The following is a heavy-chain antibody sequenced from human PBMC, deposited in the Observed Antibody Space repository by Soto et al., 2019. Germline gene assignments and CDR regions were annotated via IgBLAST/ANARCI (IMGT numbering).Heavy chain of an antibody. D-gene: IGHD5-12*01. Sequence: ASVKVSCKASGYTFTGYYIHWVRQAPGQGLEWMGWINPNNGDTNYAQKFQGRVSMTRDTSTSTAYMELSSLRFDDTAVCYCARHSGYDYVFDYWGQGTLVTVS. V-gene: IGHV1-2*02. J-gene: IGHJ4*02. CDR2: INPNNGDT. CDR3: ARHSGYDYVFDY. CDR1: GYTFTGYY.